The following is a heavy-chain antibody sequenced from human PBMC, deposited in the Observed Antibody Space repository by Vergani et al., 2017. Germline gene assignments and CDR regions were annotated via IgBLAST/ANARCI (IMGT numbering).Heavy chain of an antibody. D-gene: IGHD6-19*01. Sequence: QLQLQESGPGLVKPSATLSLTCSVSGASIRSSNYYWGWIRQPPGKGLEWIASIYYSGSTYYNPSLKSLVTISVDTSKNQFSLTLSSVTAADTAVYFCARHSTVEWLVKLGWIDPWGQGILVTVSS. CDR2: IYYSGST. J-gene: IGHJ5*02. CDR1: GASIRSSNYY. CDR3: ARHSTVEWLVKLGWIDP. V-gene: IGHV4-39*01.